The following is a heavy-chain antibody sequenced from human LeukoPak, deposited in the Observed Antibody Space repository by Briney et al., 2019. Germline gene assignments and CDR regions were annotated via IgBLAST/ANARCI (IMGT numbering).Heavy chain of an antibody. D-gene: IGHD3-16*01. V-gene: IGHV4-39*07. CDR2: IYYSGSP. Sequence: PSETLSLTCTVSGGSISNNNYYWAWIRQPPGKGLECIGSIYYSGSPYYNPSLKSRLTISVDTSKNQLSLRLRSVTAADTAVYYCARAVLGGHYGVDVWGQGTTVTVSS. CDR3: ARAVLGGHYGVDV. CDR1: GGSISNNNYY. J-gene: IGHJ6*02.